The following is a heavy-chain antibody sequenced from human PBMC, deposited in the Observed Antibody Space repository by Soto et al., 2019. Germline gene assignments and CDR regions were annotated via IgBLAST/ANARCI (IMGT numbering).Heavy chain of an antibody. CDR1: GVSISSGGYY. CDR3: ARDPRSGYDSSGYYYTGAFDI. J-gene: IGHJ3*02. V-gene: IGHV4-31*03. CDR2: IYYSGST. D-gene: IGHD3-22*01. Sequence: SETLSLTCTVSGVSISSGGYYWSWIRQHPGKGLEWIGYIYYSGSTYYNPSLKSRVTISVDTSKNQFSLKLSSVTAADTAVYYCARDPRSGYDSSGYYYTGAFDIWGQGTMVTVS.